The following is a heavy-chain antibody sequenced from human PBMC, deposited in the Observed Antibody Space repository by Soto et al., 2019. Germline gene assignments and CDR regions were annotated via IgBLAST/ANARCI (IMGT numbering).Heavy chain of an antibody. V-gene: IGHV1-3*05. CDR3: ARRIVVVTALDY. CDR1: GYTFTSYA. D-gene: IGHD2-21*02. J-gene: IGHJ4*02. CDR2: INAGNGNT. Sequence: VQLVQSGAEEKKPGASVKVSCKASGYTFTSYAMHWVRQAPGQRLEWMGWINAGNGNTKYSQKFQGRVTITRDTSASTAYMELSSLRSEDTAVYYCARRIVVVTALDYWGQGTLVTVSS.